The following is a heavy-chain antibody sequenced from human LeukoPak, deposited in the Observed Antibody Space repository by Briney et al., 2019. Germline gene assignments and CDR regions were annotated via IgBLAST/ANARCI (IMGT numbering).Heavy chain of an antibody. Sequence: GGSLRLSCAASGLTFSIDAMSRVRQALEKRVEWVSAISGSGGSTYYADSVKGRFTMSRDNSKNKLNLQMNSLRAEDTAVYYGSKDPLLYPSAVDYWGEGTLVTVSS. CDR2: ISGSGGST. V-gene: IGHV3-23*01. J-gene: IGHJ4*02. D-gene: IGHD2-2*02. CDR3: SKDPLLYPSAVDY. CDR1: GLTFSIDA.